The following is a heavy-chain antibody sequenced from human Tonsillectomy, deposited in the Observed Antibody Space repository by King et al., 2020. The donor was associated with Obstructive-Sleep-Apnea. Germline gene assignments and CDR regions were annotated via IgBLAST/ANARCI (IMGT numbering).Heavy chain of an antibody. CDR2: INPSGST. CDR1: GGSFSDYY. V-gene: IGHV4-34*01. CDR3: ALVDMTTIHFNY. D-gene: IGHD5-24*01. Sequence: HVQLQQWGAGLLKPSETLSLTCAVYGGSFSDYYWSWIRQPPGKGLEWIGEINPSGSTNYKASLKSRVTISVDTSKNQFSLKLSSVTAADTAVYYCALVDMTTIHFNYWGQGTLVTVSS. J-gene: IGHJ4*02.